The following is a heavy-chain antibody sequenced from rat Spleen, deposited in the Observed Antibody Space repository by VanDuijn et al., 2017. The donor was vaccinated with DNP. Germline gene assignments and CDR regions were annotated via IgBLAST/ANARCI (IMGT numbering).Heavy chain of an antibody. CDR2: INYSGTT. J-gene: IGHJ1*01. CDR1: GYSITSNY. D-gene: IGHD1-11*01. CDR3: ARGLNYGGYIYSWYFDF. V-gene: IGHV3-1*01. Sequence: EVQLQESGPGLVKPSQSLSLTCSVTGYSITSNYWGWIRKFPGNKMEWMAYINYSGTTAYNPSLRSRISITRDTSKNQFFLQLNSVTTEDTATYYCARGLNYGGYIYSWYFDFWGPGTMVTVSS.